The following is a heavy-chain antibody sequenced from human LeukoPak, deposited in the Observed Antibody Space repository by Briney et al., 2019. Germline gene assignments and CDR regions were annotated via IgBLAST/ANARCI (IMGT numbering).Heavy chain of an antibody. V-gene: IGHV4-4*07. J-gene: IGHJ6*03. Sequence: SDTLSLTCTVSGGSISSYYWSWIRQPAGKGLEWIGRIYTSGSTNYNPSLKSRVTMSVDTSKNQFSLKLSSVTAADTAVYYCARVVVLPSYYYMDVWGKGTTVTVSS. CDR2: IYTSGST. CDR1: GGSISSYY. CDR3: ARVVVLPSYYYMDV.